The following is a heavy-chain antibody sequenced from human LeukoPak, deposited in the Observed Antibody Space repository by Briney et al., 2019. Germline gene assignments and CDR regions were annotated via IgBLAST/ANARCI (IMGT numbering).Heavy chain of an antibody. J-gene: IGHJ4*02. Sequence: GESLKISCKGSGYSFTRYWIGWMRQMPGKGLEWMGIIYPGDSDTRYSPSFQGQVTNSADKSISTAYLQWSSLKASDTAMYYCARLGPIGSGSYRGYFDYWGQGTLVTVSS. D-gene: IGHD1-26*01. V-gene: IGHV5-51*01. CDR3: ARLGPIGSGSYRGYFDY. CDR2: IYPGDSDT. CDR1: GYSFTRYW.